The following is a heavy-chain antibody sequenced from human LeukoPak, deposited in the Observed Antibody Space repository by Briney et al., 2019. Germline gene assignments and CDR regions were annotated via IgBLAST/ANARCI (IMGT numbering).Heavy chain of an antibody. CDR2: VYSSGST. J-gene: IGHJ4*02. CDR1: GGSISSSYY. V-gene: IGHV4-39*01. D-gene: IGHD3-10*01. CDR3: ARPYYYYGSGSYYFDY. Sequence: KPSETLSLTCTVSGGSISSSYYWGWIRQPPGKGLEWIGSVYSSGSTYYNPSPKSRVTISVDTSKNQFSLKLSSVTAADTAVYYCARPYYYYGSGSYYFDYWGQGTLVTVSS.